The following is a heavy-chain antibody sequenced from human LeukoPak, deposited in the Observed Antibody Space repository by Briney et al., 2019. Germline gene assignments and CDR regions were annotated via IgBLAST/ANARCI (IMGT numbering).Heavy chain of an antibody. CDR3: TTDQRDYYGSGSYYKGSYFDY. J-gene: IGHJ4*02. Sequence: GGSLRLSCAASGFTSSNAWMSWVRLAPGKGLEWDGRIKSKTDGGTTDYAAPVKGRFTISRDDSKNTLYMQMNSLKTEDTAVYYCTTDQRDYYGSGSYYKGSYFDYWGQGTLVTVPS. CDR2: IKSKTDGGTT. D-gene: IGHD3-10*01. V-gene: IGHV3-15*01. CDR1: GFTSSNAW.